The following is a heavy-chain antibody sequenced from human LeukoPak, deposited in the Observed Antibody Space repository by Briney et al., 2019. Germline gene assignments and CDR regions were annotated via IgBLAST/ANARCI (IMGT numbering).Heavy chain of an antibody. V-gene: IGHV1-2*02. J-gene: IGHJ4*02. CDR3: ARTDYGIPLYYFDY. D-gene: IGHD4/OR15-4a*01. CDR2: INPNGGGT. CDR1: GYTFTGYY. Sequence: GASVKVSCKASGYTFTGYYMHWVRQAPGQGLEWMGWINPNGGGTNYAQKFQGRVTMTRDTSISTAYMELSRLRSDDTAVYYCARTDYGIPLYYFDYWGQGTLVTVSS.